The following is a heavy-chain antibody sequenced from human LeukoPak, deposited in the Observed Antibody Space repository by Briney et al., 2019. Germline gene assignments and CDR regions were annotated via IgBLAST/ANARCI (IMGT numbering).Heavy chain of an antibody. CDR1: GGSFSGYY. V-gene: IGHV4-34*01. J-gene: IGHJ4*02. CDR2: INHSGST. Sequence: PSDTLSLTCAVYGGSFSGYYWSWIRQPPGKGLEWIGEINHSGSTNYNPSLKSRVTISVDTSKNQFSLKLSSVTAADTAVYYCASPPPVDYWGQGTLVTVSS. CDR3: ASPPPVDY.